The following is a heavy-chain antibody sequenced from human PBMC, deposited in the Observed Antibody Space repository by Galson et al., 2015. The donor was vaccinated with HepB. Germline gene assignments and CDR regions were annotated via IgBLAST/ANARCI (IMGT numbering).Heavy chain of an antibody. J-gene: IGHJ4*02. CDR3: ARENDYFFDY. D-gene: IGHD1-1*01. CDR2: ISSSSRTT. V-gene: IGHV3-48*01. CDR1: GFTFSSFS. Sequence: SLRLSCAASGFTFSSFSMNWVRQAPGKGLEWVSYISSSSRTTYYVDSVKGRFTISRDIAKNSLYLQMTSLRVEDTAVYYCARENDYFFDYWGQGILVCVSS.